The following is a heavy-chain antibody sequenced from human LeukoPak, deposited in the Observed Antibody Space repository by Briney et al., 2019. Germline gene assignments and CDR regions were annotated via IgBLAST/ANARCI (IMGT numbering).Heavy chain of an antibody. J-gene: IGHJ5*02. D-gene: IGHD4-17*01. CDR3: ARTVYGDYGDWFDP. CDR1: GFTFSSYW. Sequence: GGSLRLSCAASGFTFSSYWMSWVRHAPGKGLEWVANIKQDGSEKYYVDSVKGRFTISRDNAKNSLYLQMNSLRAEDTAMYYCARTVYGDYGDWFDPWGQGTLVTVSS. V-gene: IGHV3-7*01. CDR2: IKQDGSEK.